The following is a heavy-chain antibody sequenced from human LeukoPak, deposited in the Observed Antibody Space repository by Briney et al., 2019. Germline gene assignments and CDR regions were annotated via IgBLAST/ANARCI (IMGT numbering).Heavy chain of an antibody. CDR3: AKTGDFYGSGYYFYYYYYMDV. Sequence: GGSLRLSCAASGFTFSSYSMNWVRQAPGKGPEWISYIDNRGFTMYYADSVKGRFTISRDNSKTTLYLQMNSLRAEDTAVYYCAKTGDFYGSGYYFYYYYYMDVWGKGTTVTVSS. CDR2: IDNRGFTM. CDR1: GFTFSSYS. D-gene: IGHD3-10*01. V-gene: IGHV3-48*01. J-gene: IGHJ6*03.